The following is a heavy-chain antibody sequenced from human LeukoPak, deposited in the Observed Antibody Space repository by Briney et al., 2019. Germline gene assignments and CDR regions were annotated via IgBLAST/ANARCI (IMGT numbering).Heavy chain of an antibody. CDR2: IIPIFGTA. Sequence: SVKVSCKASGGTFSSYAISWVRLAPGQGLEWMGRIIPIFGTANYAQKFQGRVTITTDESTSTAYMELSSLRSEDTAVYYCASSLGKGYSYGYFDYWGQGTLVTVSS. CDR1: GGTFSSYA. J-gene: IGHJ4*02. V-gene: IGHV1-69*05. CDR3: ASSLGKGYSYGYFDY. D-gene: IGHD5-18*01.